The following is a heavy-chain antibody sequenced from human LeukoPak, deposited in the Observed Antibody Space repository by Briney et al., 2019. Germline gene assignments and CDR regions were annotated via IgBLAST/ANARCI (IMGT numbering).Heavy chain of an antibody. J-gene: IGHJ4*02. D-gene: IGHD4-17*01. V-gene: IGHV3-53*01. CDR3: TRAASNDYATN. CDR2: MYAGGGT. CDR1: GFTVSNSY. Sequence: GGSLGLSCAASGFTVSNSYMSWVRQAPGKGLEWVSMMYAGGGTFYAGSVKSRFTMSRDNSKNTLYLQMDSLRVEDTAIYYCTRAASNDYATNWGQGSLVTVSS.